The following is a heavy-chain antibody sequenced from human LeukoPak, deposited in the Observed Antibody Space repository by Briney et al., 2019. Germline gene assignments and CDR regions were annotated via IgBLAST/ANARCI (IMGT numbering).Heavy chain of an antibody. CDR2: INPHNGAT. CDR1: GYTFTGYY. CDR3: ARVPSGIYAKYYFGY. Sequence: GASVKVSCKASGYTFTGYYIHWVRQAPGQGLEWMGWINPHNGATNYAQKFQGRVTMTRDTSISTAYMELSRLRSDETAVYYCARVPSGIYAKYYFGYWGQGTLVTVSS. D-gene: IGHD1-26*01. J-gene: IGHJ4*02. V-gene: IGHV1-2*02.